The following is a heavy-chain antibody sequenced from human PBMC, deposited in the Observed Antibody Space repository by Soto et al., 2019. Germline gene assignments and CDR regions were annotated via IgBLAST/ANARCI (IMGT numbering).Heavy chain of an antibody. CDR2: INPNSGGT. CDR3: ARVVPAATTFDY. CDR1: GYTFTGYY. Sequence: APVKVSCKGSGYTFTGYYMHWVRQAPGEGREWMGGINPNSGGTNYDQKFQGWVTMTRDTSISTAYMELSRLRSDDTAVYYCARVVPAATTFDYWGQGTLVTVSS. V-gene: IGHV1-2*04. D-gene: IGHD2-2*01. J-gene: IGHJ4*02.